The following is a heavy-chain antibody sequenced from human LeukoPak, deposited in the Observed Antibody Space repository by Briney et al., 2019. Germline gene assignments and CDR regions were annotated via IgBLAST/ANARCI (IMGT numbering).Heavy chain of an antibody. Sequence: ASVKVSCKASGYTFTSYGISWVRQAPGQGLEWMGWISAYNGNTNYAQKLQGRVTMITDTSTSTAYMELRSLRSDDTAVYYCARDVYARFLEWLFEDYYYMDVWGKGTTVTVSS. CDR3: ARDVYARFLEWLFEDYYYMDV. D-gene: IGHD3-3*01. J-gene: IGHJ6*03. CDR1: GYTFTSYG. CDR2: ISAYNGNT. V-gene: IGHV1-18*01.